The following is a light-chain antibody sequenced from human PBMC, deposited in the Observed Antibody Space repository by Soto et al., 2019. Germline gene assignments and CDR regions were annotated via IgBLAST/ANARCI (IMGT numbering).Light chain of an antibody. CDR1: QSVNSN. CDR2: GAS. J-gene: IGKJ4*01. Sequence: EIVLTQCPATLSVSPGERATLSCRASQSVNSNLAWYQQKPGQAPRLLIYGASTRATGLPARFTGSGSGTEFTLTISSLQSEDFAVYYCQQYHDWPPLTFGGGTKVEIK. V-gene: IGKV3-15*01. CDR3: QQYHDWPPLT.